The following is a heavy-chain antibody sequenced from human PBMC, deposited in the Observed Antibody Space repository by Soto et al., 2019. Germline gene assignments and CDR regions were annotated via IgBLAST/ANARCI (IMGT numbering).Heavy chain of an antibody. CDR2: IIPIIGII. V-gene: IGHV1-69*08. CDR3: AGDPDTPYNDSHAPSYP. D-gene: IGHD5-18*01. Sequence: QVQLVQSGAEVKKPGSSVKVSCKASGGTFSTYTITWVRQAPGQGLEWMGRIIPIIGIINYAQKFQGRVTISRENFPGTSYRKPTGLKSDDTAVYYCAGDPDTPYNDSHAPSYPWGQGPLVTVSS. CDR1: GGTFSTYT. J-gene: IGHJ5*02.